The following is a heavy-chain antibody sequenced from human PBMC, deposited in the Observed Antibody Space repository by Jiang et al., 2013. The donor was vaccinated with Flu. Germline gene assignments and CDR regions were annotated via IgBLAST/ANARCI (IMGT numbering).Heavy chain of an antibody. V-gene: IGHV4-61*02. CDR3: ARIPLGYYYGSGSPHNAFDI. D-gene: IGHD3-10*01. J-gene: IGHJ3*02. Sequence: GPGLVKPSQTLSLTCTVSGGSISSGSYYWSWIRQPAGKGLEWIGRIYTSGSTNYNPSLKSRVTISVDTSKNQFSLKLSSVTAADTAVYYCARIPLGYYYGSGSPHNAFDIWGQGTMVTVSS. CDR2: IYTSGST. CDR1: GGSISSGSYY.